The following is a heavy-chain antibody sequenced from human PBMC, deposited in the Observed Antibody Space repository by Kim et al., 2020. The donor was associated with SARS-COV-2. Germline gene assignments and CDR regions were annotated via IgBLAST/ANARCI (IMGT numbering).Heavy chain of an antibody. CDR3: ATEVSYSGSGRSAAFDM. Sequence: SETLSLTCAVYRGSFSNYYWSWIRQPPGKGLEWIREINHGGTTNYNPSLKTRVTISVDTSKNQFSLNLSAVTAADTAVYYCATEVSYSGSGRSAAFDMWG. CDR1: RGSFSNYY. J-gene: IGHJ3*02. V-gene: IGHV4-34*01. CDR2: INHGGTT. D-gene: IGHD3-10*01.